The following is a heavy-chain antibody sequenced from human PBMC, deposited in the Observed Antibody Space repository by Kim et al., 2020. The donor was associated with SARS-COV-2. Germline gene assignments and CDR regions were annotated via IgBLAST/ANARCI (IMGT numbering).Heavy chain of an antibody. D-gene: IGHD1-26*01. CDR2: IRSKAYGGTT. CDR1: GFTFGDYA. V-gene: IGHV3-49*04. Sequence: GGSLRLSCTASGFTFGDYAMSWVRQAPGKGLEWVGFIRSKAYGGTTEYAASVKGRFTISRDDSKSIAYLQMNSLKTEDTAVYYCTRDAPNAVYSGSYSALYANSPAGAFLAFDIWGQGTMVTVSS. CDR3: TRDAPNAVYSGSYSALYANSPAGAFLAFDI. J-gene: IGHJ3*02.